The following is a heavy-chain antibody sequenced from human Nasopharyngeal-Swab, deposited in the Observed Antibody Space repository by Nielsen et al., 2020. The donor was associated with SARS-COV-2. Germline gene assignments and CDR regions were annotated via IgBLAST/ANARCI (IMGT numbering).Heavy chain of an antibody. J-gene: IGHJ4*02. D-gene: IGHD1-14*01. V-gene: IGHV3-74*01. CDR2: IDVDGRRT. Sequence: GGSLRLSFAASGFPFSRYWMHWVRLPPGKGLEWVSQIDVDGRRTTYADSVKGRFTISRDNAKNTLYLQMNSLRAEDTAVYYCVRGGLGTGLENWGQGTLVTVSS. CDR3: VRGGLGTGLEN. CDR1: GFPFSRYW.